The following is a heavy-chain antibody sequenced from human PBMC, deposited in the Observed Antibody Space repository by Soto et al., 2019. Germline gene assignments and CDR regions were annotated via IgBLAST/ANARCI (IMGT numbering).Heavy chain of an antibody. J-gene: IGHJ6*02. V-gene: IGHV3-33*01. CDR3: ARDHLGYSSSSEDYYYYYGMDV. Sequence: GGSLRLSCAASGFTFSIYGMHWVRQAPGKGLEWVAVIWYDGSNKYYADSVKGRFTISRDNSKNTLYLQMNSLRAEDTAVYYCARDHLGYSSSSEDYYYYYGMDVWGQGTTVTVSS. D-gene: IGHD6-6*01. CDR2: IWYDGSNK. CDR1: GFTFSIYG.